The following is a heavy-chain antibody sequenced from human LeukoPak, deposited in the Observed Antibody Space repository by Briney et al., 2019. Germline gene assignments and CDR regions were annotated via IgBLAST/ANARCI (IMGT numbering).Heavy chain of an antibody. CDR2: ISYDGSNK. V-gene: IGHV3-30-3*01. D-gene: IGHD3-22*01. CDR3: ARDCRELSSYDSSGYYYRMHYYYYGMDV. J-gene: IGHJ6*02. CDR1: GFTVSSNY. Sequence: PGGSLRLSCAASGFTVSSNYMSWVRQAPGKGLEWVAVISYDGSNKYYADSVKGRFTISRDNSKNTLYLQMNSLRAEDTAVYYCARDCRELSSYDSSGYYYRMHYYYYGMDVWGQGTTVTVSS.